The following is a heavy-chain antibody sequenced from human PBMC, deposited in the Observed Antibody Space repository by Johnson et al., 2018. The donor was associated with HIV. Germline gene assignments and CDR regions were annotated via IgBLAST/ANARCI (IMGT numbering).Heavy chain of an antibody. CDR1: GFAFSSYG. CDR2: IRYDGSNE. D-gene: IGHD2-15*01. J-gene: IGHJ3*02. CDR3: AKSPGVVDRIDAFDI. Sequence: QVQLVESGGGVVQPGGSLRLSCAASGFAFSSYGMHWVRQAPGKGLEWVTFIRYDGSNEYYADSVKGRFTISRDNSKNTLYLQMNSLRPEDTAVYYCAKSPGVVDRIDAFDIWGQGTMVTVSS. V-gene: IGHV3-30*02.